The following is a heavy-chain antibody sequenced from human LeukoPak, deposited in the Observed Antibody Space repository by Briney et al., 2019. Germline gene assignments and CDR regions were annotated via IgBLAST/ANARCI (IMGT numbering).Heavy chain of an antibody. Sequence: QPGGSLRLSCAASGFTFSNYAMSWVRQAPGKGLEWVSTISGSGGSTYYADSVKGRFTISRDNSKNTLYLQLNSLRAGDTAVYYCAKSTSPLYYYYGMDVWGQGTTVTVSS. D-gene: IGHD2-2*01. J-gene: IGHJ6*02. V-gene: IGHV3-23*01. CDR2: ISGSGGST. CDR3: AKSTSPLYYYYGMDV. CDR1: GFTFSNYA.